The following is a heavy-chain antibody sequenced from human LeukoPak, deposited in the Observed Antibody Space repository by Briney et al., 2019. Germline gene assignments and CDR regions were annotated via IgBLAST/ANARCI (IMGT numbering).Heavy chain of an antibody. D-gene: IGHD3-22*01. CDR3: ARAGDSSGYYLFDY. CDR1: GFTFSSYA. V-gene: IGHV3-48*01. J-gene: IGHJ4*02. Sequence: GGSLRLSCAASGFTFSSYAMNWVRQAPGKGLEWLSYISRSSETILYANSVQGRVTISRDNAKNSLYLQMNSLRAEDTALYYCARAGDSSGYYLFDYWGQGTLVTVSS. CDR2: ISRSSETI.